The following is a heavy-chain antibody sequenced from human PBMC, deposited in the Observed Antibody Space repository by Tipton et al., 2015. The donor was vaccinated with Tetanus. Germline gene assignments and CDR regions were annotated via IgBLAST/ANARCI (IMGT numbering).Heavy chain of an antibody. V-gene: IGHV3-7*01. D-gene: IGHD6-13*01. CDR1: GFTFSRSW. J-gene: IGHJ5*02. CDR3: ARAFFAAATS. Sequence: GSLRLSCAASGFTFSRSWMTWVRQTPGKGLEWVANIKPDGGEKYYVDSVKGRFTISRDNAKNSLYLQMSSLRAEDTAVYYCARAFFAAATSWGQGTLVTVSS. CDR2: IKPDGGEK.